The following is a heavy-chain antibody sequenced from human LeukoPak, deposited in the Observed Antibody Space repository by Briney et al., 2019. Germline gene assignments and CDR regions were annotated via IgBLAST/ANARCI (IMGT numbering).Heavy chain of an antibody. Sequence: VASVKVSCKASGYTFIGYYMHWVRQAPGQGLEWMGWINPNSGGTNYAQKFQGRVTMTRDTSISTAYMELSRLRSDDTAVYYCARGWFRGGSMIVVVTAFDYWGQGTLVTVSS. CDR2: INPNSGGT. J-gene: IGHJ4*02. CDR1: GYTFIGYY. V-gene: IGHV1-2*02. CDR3: ARGWFRGGSMIVVVTAFDY. D-gene: IGHD3-22*01.